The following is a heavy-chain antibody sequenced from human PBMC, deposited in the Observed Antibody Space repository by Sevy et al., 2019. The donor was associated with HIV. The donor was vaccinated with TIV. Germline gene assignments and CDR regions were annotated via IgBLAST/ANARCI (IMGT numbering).Heavy chain of an antibody. CDR3: AKDFSGFYGMDV. J-gene: IGHJ6*01. Sequence: GGSLRLSCEVSGLSVTNNGMHWVRQAPGKGLEWVAVISYDGINKYYGDSVKGRFIISRDRSKNTLYLQMNILRIEDTAVYFCAKDFSGFYGMDVWGPEATVTVSS. V-gene: IGHV3-30*18. D-gene: IGHD3-3*01. CDR2: ISYDGINK. CDR1: GLSVTNNG.